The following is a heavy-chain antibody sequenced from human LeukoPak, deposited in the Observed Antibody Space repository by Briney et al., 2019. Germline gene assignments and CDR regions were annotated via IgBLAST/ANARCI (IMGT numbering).Heavy chain of an antibody. D-gene: IGHD6-13*01. J-gene: IGHJ4*02. CDR1: GGTFSSYA. CDR3: ASGIAAAPTADY. CDR2: IIPIFGTA. V-gene: IGHV1-69*13. Sequence: SVTVSCKASGGTFSSYAISWVRQAPGQGLEWMGGIIPIFGTANYAQKFQGRVTITADESTSTAYMELSSLRSEDTAVYYCASGIAAAPTADYWGQGTLVTVSS.